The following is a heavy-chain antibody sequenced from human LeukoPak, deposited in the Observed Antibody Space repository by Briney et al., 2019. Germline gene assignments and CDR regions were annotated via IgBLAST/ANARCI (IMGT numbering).Heavy chain of an antibody. J-gene: IGHJ5*02. CDR1: GYTFTGYY. D-gene: IGHD2-15*01. V-gene: IGHV1-2*02. CDR2: INPNSGGT. Sequence: ASVKVSCKASGYTFTGYYMHWVRQAPGQGLEWMGWINPNSGGTNYAQKFQGRVTMTRDTSISTAYMELNSLRAEDTAVYYCAKARGFCSGNNCYNPFDPWGQGTLVTVSS. CDR3: AKARGFCSGNNCYNPFDP.